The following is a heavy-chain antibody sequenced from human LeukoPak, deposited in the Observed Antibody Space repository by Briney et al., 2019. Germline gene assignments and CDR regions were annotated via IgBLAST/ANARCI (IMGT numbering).Heavy chain of an antibody. D-gene: IGHD3-10*01. J-gene: IGHJ4*02. Sequence: KASETLSLTCAVYGGSFSGYYWSWIRQPPGKGLEWIGEINHSGSTNYNPSLKSRVTISVDTSKSQFSLRLTSVTAADTAIYYCARGDYYGSGRFHYWGQGTLVTVSS. CDR1: GGSFSGYY. V-gene: IGHV4-34*01. CDR2: INHSGST. CDR3: ARGDYYGSGRFHY.